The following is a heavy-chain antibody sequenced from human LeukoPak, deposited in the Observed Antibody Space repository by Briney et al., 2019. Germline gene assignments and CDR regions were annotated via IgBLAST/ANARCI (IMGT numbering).Heavy chain of an antibody. CDR3: ARTVRGRYYDSSGYPDH. D-gene: IGHD3-22*01. CDR1: GFTFSSYW. Sequence: GGSLRLSCVASGFTFSSYWMSWVRQAPGKGLEWVANIKQDGSEKYYVDSVKGRFTISRDNAKNSLYLQMISLRAEDTAVYYCARTVRGRYYDSSGYPDHWGQGTLVTVSS. V-gene: IGHV3-7*01. J-gene: IGHJ5*02. CDR2: IKQDGSEK.